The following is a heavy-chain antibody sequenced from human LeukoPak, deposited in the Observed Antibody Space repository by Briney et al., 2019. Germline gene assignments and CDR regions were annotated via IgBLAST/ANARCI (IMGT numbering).Heavy chain of an antibody. CDR2: ISSSGSTI. CDR3: ARSGIAVAGYFDY. CDR1: GFTFSDYY. V-gene: IGHV3-11*04. J-gene: IGHJ4*02. D-gene: IGHD6-19*01. Sequence: PGGSLRLSCAASGFTFSDYYVSWIRQAPGKGLEWVSYISSSGSTIYYADSVKGRFTISRDNSKNTLYLQMNSLRAEDTAVYYCARSGIAVAGYFDYWGQGTLVTVSS.